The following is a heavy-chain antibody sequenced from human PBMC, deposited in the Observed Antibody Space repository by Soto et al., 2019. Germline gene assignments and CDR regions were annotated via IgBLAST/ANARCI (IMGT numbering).Heavy chain of an antibody. CDR1: GASVSSYY. CDR3: ARDQSHYSGYYIADYYYGMDV. J-gene: IGHJ6*02. Sequence: PSETLSLTCAVSGASVSSYYWSWIRQPAGKGLEWIGRMYITGSTNYNPSLKSRVTMSLDTSKNQFSLKLTSMTAADTAVYYCARDQSHYSGYYIADYYYGMDVWGQGTTVTVSS. V-gene: IGHV4-4*07. CDR2: MYITGST. D-gene: IGHD3-22*01.